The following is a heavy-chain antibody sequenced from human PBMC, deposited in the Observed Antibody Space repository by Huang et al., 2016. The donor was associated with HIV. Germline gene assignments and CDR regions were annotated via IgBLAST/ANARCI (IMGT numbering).Heavy chain of an antibody. CDR2: GNHRGSV. D-gene: IGHD3-3*01. CDR1: GDSFSDSF. V-gene: IGHV4-34*01. Sequence: QVRLEQRGPNLLKPSDTLSLKCAVYGDSFSDSFWTWISQSPVKGLEWIGEGNHRGSVTHNPSLRSRVSMSVDPSKNQIYLNLTSVSAADSAVYFCARPKMTAIPSDSSWSFFDFWGRGTPVTVSS. J-gene: IGHJ4*02. CDR3: ARPKMTAIPSDSSWSFFDF.